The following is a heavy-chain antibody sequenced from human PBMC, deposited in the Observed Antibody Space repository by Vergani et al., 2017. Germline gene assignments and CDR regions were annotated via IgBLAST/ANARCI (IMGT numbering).Heavy chain of an antibody. CDR3: TKGPRYCSSTTCPMGAFDI. D-gene: IGHD2-2*01. CDR2: ISYDGTNK. Sequence: QVQLVESGGGVVQPGRSLRLSCAASGFTFGDHGIHWVRRAPGKGLEWVALISYDGTNKYYTNSVRGRFTISRDNSKSTLFLQMNSLRVEDMAVYYCTKGPRYCSSTTCPMGAFDIWGQGTMVTVSS. J-gene: IGHJ3*02. V-gene: IGHV3-30-3*01. CDR1: GFTFGDHG.